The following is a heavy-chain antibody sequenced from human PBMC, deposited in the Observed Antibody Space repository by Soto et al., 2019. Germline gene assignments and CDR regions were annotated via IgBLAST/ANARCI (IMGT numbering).Heavy chain of an antibody. V-gene: IGHV3-74*01. CDR3: ARVGYSSAWLLNY. J-gene: IGHJ4*02. CDR1: GFAFSSYW. Sequence: PGGSLRLSCAASGFAFSSYWMHWVRQAPWKGLVWVSRINSDGSSTTYADSVKGRFTISRDNAKNTLYLQMNSLRAEDTAVYYCARVGYSSAWLLNYWGQGTLVTVSS. CDR2: INSDGSST. D-gene: IGHD6-25*01.